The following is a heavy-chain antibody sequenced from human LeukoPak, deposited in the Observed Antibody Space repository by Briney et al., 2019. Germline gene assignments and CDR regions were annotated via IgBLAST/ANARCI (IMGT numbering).Heavy chain of an antibody. CDR1: GGTFSSYA. D-gene: IGHD6-13*01. CDR3: ARTRKAAAGRKTSFDY. CDR2: IIPIFGTA. J-gene: IGHJ4*02. V-gene: IGHV1-69*05. Sequence: SVKVSCKASGGTFSSYAISWVRQAPGQGLEWMGRIIPIFGTANYAQKFQGRVTITTDESTSTAYMELSSLRSEDTAVYYCARTRKAAAGRKTSFDYWGQGTLVTVSS.